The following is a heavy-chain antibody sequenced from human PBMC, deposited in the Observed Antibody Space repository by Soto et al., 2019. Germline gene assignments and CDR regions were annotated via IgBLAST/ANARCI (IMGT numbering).Heavy chain of an antibody. CDR2: MNPNSGNT. Sequence: ASVKVSCKASGYTFTSYDINWVRQATGQGPERMGWMNPNSGNTGFAQKFQGWVTMTRDTSISTAYMELSRLRSDDTAVYYCARDGGYYYDSSGYGGYWYFDLWGRGTLVTVSS. CDR3: ARDGGYYYDSSGYGGYWYFDL. J-gene: IGHJ2*01. CDR1: GYTFTSYD. V-gene: IGHV1-8*01. D-gene: IGHD3-22*01.